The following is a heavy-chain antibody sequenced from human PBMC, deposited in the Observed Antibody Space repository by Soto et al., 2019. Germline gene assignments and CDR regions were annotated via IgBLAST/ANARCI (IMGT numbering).Heavy chain of an antibody. D-gene: IGHD6-19*01. CDR2: IYYSGST. CDR3: ASIAAVARVGGVDY. Sequence: QVQLQESGPGLVKPSQTLSLTCTVSGGSISSGGYYWSWIRQHPGKGLEWIGYIYYSGSTYYNPSLKSRVTISVDTSKNQCSLKLSSVTAADTAVYYCASIAAVARVGGVDYWGQGTLVTVSS. V-gene: IGHV4-31*03. J-gene: IGHJ4*02. CDR1: GGSISSGGYY.